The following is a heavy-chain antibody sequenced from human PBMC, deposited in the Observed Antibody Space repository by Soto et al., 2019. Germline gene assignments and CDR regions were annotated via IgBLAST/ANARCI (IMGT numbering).Heavy chain of an antibody. V-gene: IGHV3-73*01. CDR3: ACPSHDLADYFDF. CDR2: IRSKANGYAT. Sequence: GGSLRLSCAASGFTFSGSAMHWVRQASGKGLEWVGRIRSKANGYATAYAASVQGRFTISRDDSTNTASLQMNSLKTEDTAVYFCACPSHDLADYFDFWGQGTLVTVSS. J-gene: IGHJ4*02. CDR1: GFTFSGSA.